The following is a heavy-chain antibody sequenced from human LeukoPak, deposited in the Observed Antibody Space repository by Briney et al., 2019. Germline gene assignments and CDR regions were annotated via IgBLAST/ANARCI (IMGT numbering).Heavy chain of an antibody. CDR2: IYHSGST. CDR1: GGSISSGGYS. Sequence: PSETLSLTCAVSGGSISSGGYSWSWIRQPPGKGLEWIGYIYHSGSTYYNPSLKSRVTISVDRSKNQFSLKLSSVTAADTAVYYCARAKGATYYDFWSGDSALDYWGQGTLVTVS. V-gene: IGHV4-30-2*01. CDR3: ARAKGATYYDFWSGDSALDY. D-gene: IGHD3-3*01. J-gene: IGHJ4*02.